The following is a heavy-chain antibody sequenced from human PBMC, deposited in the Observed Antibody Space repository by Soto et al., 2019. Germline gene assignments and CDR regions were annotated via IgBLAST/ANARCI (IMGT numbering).Heavy chain of an antibody. J-gene: IGHJ4*02. CDR1: GYTFTSYG. D-gene: IGHD1-26*01. V-gene: IGHV1-18*01. CDR2: ISAYNGNT. Sequence: QVQLVQSGAEVKKPGASVKVSCKASGYTFTSYGISWVRQAPGQGLGWMGWISAYNGNTKYAQKLQGRVTTTTDTSTSTGYMELRSLRSDDTAVYYCARDLGGSYYAPVDYWGQGTLVTVSS. CDR3: ARDLGGSYYAPVDY.